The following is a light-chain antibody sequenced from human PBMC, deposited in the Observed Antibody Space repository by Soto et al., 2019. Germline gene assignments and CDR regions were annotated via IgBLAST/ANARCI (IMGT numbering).Light chain of an antibody. CDR3: QQYTDWPRT. Sequence: VMTEAAPTLPVSPRERAMVSCGARQSICAYLAWYQRKRGQMPRLLISDAPTRATGIPARFSGSGSGTEFTLTINSLQSDDFAIYYCQQYTDWPRTFGQGTKVDI. CDR1: QSICAY. J-gene: IGKJ1*01. V-gene: IGKV3-15*01. CDR2: DAP.